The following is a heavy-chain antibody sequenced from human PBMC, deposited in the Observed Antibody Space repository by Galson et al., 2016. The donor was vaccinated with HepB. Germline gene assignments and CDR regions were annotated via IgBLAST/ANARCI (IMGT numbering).Heavy chain of an antibody. V-gene: IGHV3-23*01. CDR2: VPGTGGKK. J-gene: IGHJ4*02. CDR1: GFTFNTYA. D-gene: IGHD5-18*01. CDR3: AKLKTAMIDYYFDY. Sequence: SLRLSCAASGFTFNTYAMSWVRQAPGKGLEWVAGVPGTGGKKYYSESLKGRVTISRDNSKSTLYLQMSSLRAADTAVYYCAKLKTAMIDYYFDYWGQGTLVTVSS.